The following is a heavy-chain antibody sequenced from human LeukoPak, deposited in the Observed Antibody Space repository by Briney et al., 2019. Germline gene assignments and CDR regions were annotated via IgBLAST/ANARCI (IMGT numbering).Heavy chain of an antibody. CDR3: ARRGYSYGYAYYFDY. CDR2: IYTSGNT. Sequence: SETLSLTCTVSGGSISSYYWSWIRQPAGKGLEWIGRIYTSGNTNYNPSLKSRVTMSVDTSKNQFSLKLSSVTAADTAVYYCARRGYSYGYAYYFDYWGQGTLVTVSS. D-gene: IGHD5-18*01. V-gene: IGHV4-4*07. CDR1: GGSISSYY. J-gene: IGHJ4*02.